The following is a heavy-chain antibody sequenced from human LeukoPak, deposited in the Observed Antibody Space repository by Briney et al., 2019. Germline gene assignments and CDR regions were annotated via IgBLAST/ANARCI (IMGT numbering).Heavy chain of an antibody. V-gene: IGHV4-59*01. CDR1: SGSISTYY. D-gene: IGHD3-16*01. J-gene: IGHJ4*02. Sequence: SETLSLTCTVSSGSISTYYWSWIRQPPGKGLEWIGYAYFSGTTNYNPSLKSRVTISVDTSKNQFSLKLSSVTAADTAVYYCARGPYGGGDRSFDYWGQGTLVTVSS. CDR3: ARGPYGGGDRSFDY. CDR2: AYFSGTT.